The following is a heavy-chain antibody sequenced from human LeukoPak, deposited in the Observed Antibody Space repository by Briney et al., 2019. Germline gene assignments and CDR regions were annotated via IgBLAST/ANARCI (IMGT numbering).Heavy chain of an antibody. J-gene: IGHJ4*02. D-gene: IGHD3-22*01. CDR1: GFTFSSYS. CDR2: ISSSSSYI. Sequence: PGGSLRLSCAASGFTFSSYSMNWVRQAPGKGLEWVSSISSSSSYIYYADSVKGRFTVSRDNAKNSLYLQMNSLRAEDTAVYYCARERLDSSGYYFDYWGQGTLVTVSS. V-gene: IGHV3-21*01. CDR3: ARERLDSSGYYFDY.